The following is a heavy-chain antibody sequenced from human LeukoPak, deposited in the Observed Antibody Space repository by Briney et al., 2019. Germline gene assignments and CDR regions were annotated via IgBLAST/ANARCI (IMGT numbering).Heavy chain of an antibody. D-gene: IGHD3-10*01. Sequence: QTGGSLRLSCSASGLPFSNYCMSWVRQAPGKGLQWLSYISGTSRTIYYAASVKGPFAVSRDNARNSLYLQISRLRVEDTAVYYCAKDGWLESGRTPFYFDSWGQGTLVTVSS. CDR1: GLPFSNYC. V-gene: IGHV3-48*01. CDR3: AKDGWLESGRTPFYFDS. CDR2: ISGTSRTI. J-gene: IGHJ4*02.